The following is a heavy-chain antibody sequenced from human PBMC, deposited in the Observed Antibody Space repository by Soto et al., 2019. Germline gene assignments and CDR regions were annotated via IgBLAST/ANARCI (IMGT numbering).Heavy chain of an antibody. J-gene: IGHJ4*02. V-gene: IGHV1-2*02. CDR1: GYTFTGYY. CDR2: INPNSGGT. D-gene: IGHD2-2*01. Sequence: ASVKVSCKASGYTFTGYYMHWVRQAPGQGLEWMGWINPNSGGTNYAQKFQGRVTMTRDTSISTAYMELSRLRSDDTAVYYCARDRSSTVRILDFDYWGQGTLVTVSS. CDR3: ARDRSSTVRILDFDY.